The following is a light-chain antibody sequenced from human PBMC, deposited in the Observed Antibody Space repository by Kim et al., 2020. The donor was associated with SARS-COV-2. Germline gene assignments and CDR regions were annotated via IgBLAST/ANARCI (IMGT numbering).Light chain of an antibody. CDR2: GAA. J-gene: IGKJ4*01. CDR3: QQYNNWPPLT. CDR1: KSVSSS. V-gene: IGKV3-15*01. Sequence: SPGGGTPPSCRRTKSVSSSLSWCQQQPGQAPSLLIYGAATRATGIPARISGSGSGTAFTLTISSLQSEDFAVYYCQQYNNWPPLTFGGGTKVDIK.